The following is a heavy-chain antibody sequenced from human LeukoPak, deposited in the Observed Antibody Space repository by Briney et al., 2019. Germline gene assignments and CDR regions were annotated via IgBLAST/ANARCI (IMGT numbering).Heavy chain of an antibody. J-gene: IGHJ3*02. CDR2: INHSGST. CDR3: ARWGGDIVVVPAAVTAFDI. V-gene: IGHV4-34*01. D-gene: IGHD2-2*01. Sequence: SETLSLTCAVYGGSFSGYYWSWIRQPPGKGLEWIGEINHSGSTNYNPSLKSRVTISVDTSKNQFSLKLSSVTAADTAVYYCARWGGDIVVVPAAVTAFDIWGQGTMVTVSS. CDR1: GGSFSGYY.